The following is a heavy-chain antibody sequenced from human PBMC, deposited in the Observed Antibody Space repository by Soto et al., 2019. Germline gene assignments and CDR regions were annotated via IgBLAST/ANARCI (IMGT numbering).Heavy chain of an antibody. Sequence: GGSLRLSCAASGFTVSSNYMSWVRQAPGKGLEWVSVIYSGGSTYYADSVKGRFTISRDNSKNTLYLQMNSLRAEDTAVYYCAGRLRIAARPIYWGQGTLVTVSS. V-gene: IGHV3-66*01. CDR3: AGRLRIAARPIY. D-gene: IGHD6-6*01. J-gene: IGHJ4*02. CDR2: IYSGGST. CDR1: GFTVSSNY.